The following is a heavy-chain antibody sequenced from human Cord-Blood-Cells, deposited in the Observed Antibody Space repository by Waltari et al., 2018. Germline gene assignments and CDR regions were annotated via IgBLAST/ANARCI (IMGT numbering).Heavy chain of an antibody. J-gene: IGHJ6*02. Sequence: QVQLVQSGAEVKKPGASVKVSCKASGYTFTGYYIHLVRQAPGRGLEGMGWINPSSGGTNYAQKFQGRVTMTRDTSISTAYMELSRLRSDDTAVYYCARGGPTVTTKYYGMDVWGQGTTVTVSS. CDR3: ARGGPTVTTKYYGMDV. V-gene: IGHV1-2*02. D-gene: IGHD4-17*01. CDR1: GYTFTGYY. CDR2: INPSSGGT.